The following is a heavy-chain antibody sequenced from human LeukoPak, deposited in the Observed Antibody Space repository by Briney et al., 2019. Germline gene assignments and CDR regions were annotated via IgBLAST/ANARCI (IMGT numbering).Heavy chain of an antibody. V-gene: IGHV3-30*03. D-gene: IGHD5-18*01. J-gene: IGHJ3*02. CDR2: ISYDGSNK. CDR1: GFTFSSYC. Sequence: GRSLRLSCAASGFTFSSYCMHWVRQAPGKGLEWVAVISYDGSNKYYADSVKGRFTISRDNSKNTLYLQMNSLRAEDTAVYYCASGTYGTWIQRHDAFDIWGQGTMVTVSS. CDR3: ASGTYGTWIQRHDAFDI.